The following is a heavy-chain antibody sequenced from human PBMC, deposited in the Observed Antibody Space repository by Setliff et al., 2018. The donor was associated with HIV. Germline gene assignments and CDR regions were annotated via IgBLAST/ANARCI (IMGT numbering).Heavy chain of an antibody. CDR3: ARHRGMPGTTWYNHYMDV. CDR1: GGSITSSTYY. V-gene: IGHV4-39*07. CDR2: INHSGST. J-gene: IGHJ6*03. Sequence: SETLSLTCTVSGGSITSSTYYWDWIRQPPGKGLEWIGEINHSGSTNYNPSLKSRVTISVDTSKNQFSLRLSSVTAADTAVYYCARHRGMPGTTWYNHYMDVWGTGATVTVSS. D-gene: IGHD1-7*01.